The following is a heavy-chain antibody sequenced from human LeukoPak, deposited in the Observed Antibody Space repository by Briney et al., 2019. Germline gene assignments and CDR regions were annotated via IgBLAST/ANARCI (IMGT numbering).Heavy chain of an antibody. CDR3: ARDGWQAVAGTDYYYYYMDV. Sequence: GGSLRLSYAASGFTFSSYGMHWVRQAPGKGLEWVAVIWYDGSNKYYADSVKGRFTISRDNSKNTMHLQMNSLRAEDTAVYYCARDGWQAVAGTDYYYYYMDVWGKGTTVTVSS. V-gene: IGHV3-33*01. J-gene: IGHJ6*03. CDR2: IWYDGSNK. CDR1: GFTFSSYG. D-gene: IGHD6-19*01.